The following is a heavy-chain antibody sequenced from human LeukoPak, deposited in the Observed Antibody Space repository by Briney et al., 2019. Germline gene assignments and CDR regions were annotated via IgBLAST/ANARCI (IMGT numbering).Heavy chain of an antibody. CDR2: INIAGSNT. CDR1: GFTFSDYY. CDR3: ATDGAGFDT. Sequence: GGSLRLSCVASGFTFSDYYMSWIRQAPGKGLEWLSYINIAGSNTHYADSVMGRFTVSRDNAKKSLYLQMNNLRAEDTAVYYCATDGAGFDTWGQGVLATVSS. V-gene: IGHV3-11*01. J-gene: IGHJ5*02.